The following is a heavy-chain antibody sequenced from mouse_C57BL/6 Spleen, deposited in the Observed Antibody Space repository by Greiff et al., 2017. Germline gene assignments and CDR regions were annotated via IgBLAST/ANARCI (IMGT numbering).Heavy chain of an antibody. CDR3: ARWGGF. D-gene: IGHD3-1*01. Sequence: VKLQESGAELVRPGTSVKVSCKASGYAFTNYLIEWVKQRPGQGLEWIGVINPGSGGTNYNEKFKGKATLTADKSSSTAYMQLSSLTSEDSAVYFCARWGGFWGQGTLVTVSA. CDR2: INPGSGGT. CDR1: GYAFTNYL. J-gene: IGHJ3*01. V-gene: IGHV1-54*01.